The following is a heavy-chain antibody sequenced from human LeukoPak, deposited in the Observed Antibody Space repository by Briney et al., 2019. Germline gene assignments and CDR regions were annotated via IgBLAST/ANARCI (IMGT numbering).Heavy chain of an antibody. V-gene: IGHV5-51*01. CDR2: IYPGDSDT. J-gene: IGHJ3*02. D-gene: IGHD6-13*01. Sequence: GESLKISCQGSGSSFSIYWIGWVRQMPGKGLEWMGIIYPGDSDTKYSPSFQGRVTISADKSINTAYLQWSGLKASDSAIYYCARTRSSSWYGAFDIWGQGTMVTVSS. CDR3: ARTRSSSWYGAFDI. CDR1: GSSFSIYW.